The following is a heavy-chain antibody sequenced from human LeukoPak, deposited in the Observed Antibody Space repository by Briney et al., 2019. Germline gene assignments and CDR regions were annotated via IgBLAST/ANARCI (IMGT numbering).Heavy chain of an antibody. Sequence: PGRSLRLSCAASGFTFSTYGMHWVRQAPGKGLEWVAVISYDGSNQYYADSVKGRFTISRDNSKDTLYLQMNSLRAEDTAVYYCAKYSGAWYGNYYFDNWGQGTLVTVSS. CDR2: ISYDGSNQ. J-gene: IGHJ4*02. V-gene: IGHV3-30*18. D-gene: IGHD6-19*01. CDR3: AKYSGAWYGNYYFDN. CDR1: GFTFSTYG.